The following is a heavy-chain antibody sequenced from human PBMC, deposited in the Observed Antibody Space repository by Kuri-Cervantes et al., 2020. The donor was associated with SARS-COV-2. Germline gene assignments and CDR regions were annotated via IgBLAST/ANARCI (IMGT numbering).Heavy chain of an antibody. Sequence: SETLSLTCTVSGDSISSGGYYWSWIRQPPGKGLEWIGYINHIGKTYYSPSLQRRLSLSVDRPKNQFSLKLRSVTAADTAVYYCARVFTASFDFWGQGTLVTVSS. CDR3: ARVFTASFDF. J-gene: IGHJ4*02. V-gene: IGHV4-30-2*01. CDR1: GDSISSGGYY. CDR2: INHIGKT.